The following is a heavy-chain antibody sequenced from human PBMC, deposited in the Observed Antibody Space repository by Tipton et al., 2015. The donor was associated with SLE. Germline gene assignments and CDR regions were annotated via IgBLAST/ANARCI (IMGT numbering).Heavy chain of an antibody. D-gene: IGHD2-8*01. J-gene: IGHJ3*02. CDR3: AGDIELNYAFDI. Sequence: TLSLTCAVYGGSFSGYYWSWIRQPPGKGLEWIGEINHSGSTNYNPSLKSRVTISVDMSKNQFSLKLTSVTAADTAVYYCAGDIELNYAFDIWGQGTMVTVSS. V-gene: IGHV4-34*01. CDR1: GGSFSGYY. CDR2: INHSGST.